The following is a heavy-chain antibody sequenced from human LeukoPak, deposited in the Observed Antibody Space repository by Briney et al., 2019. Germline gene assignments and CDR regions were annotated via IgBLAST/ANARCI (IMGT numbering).Heavy chain of an antibody. Sequence: PSETLSLTCTVSGGSISGYYWTWIRQPPGKGLEWIGYIYYTGSTNYNPSLESRVTISVDTSKNQFSLRLSSVTAADTAAYYCARLRGNYFPDYWGQGTLVTVSS. V-gene: IGHV4-59*01. CDR2: IYYTGST. D-gene: IGHD4-11*01. J-gene: IGHJ4*02. CDR3: ARLRGNYFPDY. CDR1: GGSISGYY.